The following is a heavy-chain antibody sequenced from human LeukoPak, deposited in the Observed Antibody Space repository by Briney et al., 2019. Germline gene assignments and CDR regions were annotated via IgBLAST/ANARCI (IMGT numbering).Heavy chain of an antibody. CDR1: GFTFSSYA. CDR3: AKGSGYLYYFDY. CDR2: ISGSGGST. Sequence: GASLRLSCAASGFTFSSYAMSWVRQAPGKGLEWVSAISGSGGSTYYADSVKGRFTISRDNSKNTLYLQMNSLRAEDTAVYYCAKGSGYLYYFDYWGQGTLVTVSS. V-gene: IGHV3-23*01. J-gene: IGHJ4*02. D-gene: IGHD3-22*01.